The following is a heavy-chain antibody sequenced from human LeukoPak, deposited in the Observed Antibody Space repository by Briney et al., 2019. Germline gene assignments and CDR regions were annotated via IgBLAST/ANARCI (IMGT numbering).Heavy chain of an antibody. CDR3: ARGTLTYYYGSGSYWTDY. CDR1: GYTFTGYY. D-gene: IGHD3-10*01. Sequence: ASVKVSCKASGYTFTGYYMHWVRQAPGQGLEWMGWMNPNSGNTGYAQKFQGRVTMTRNTSISTAYMELSSLRSEDTAVYYCARGTLTYYYGSGSYWTDYWGQGTLVTVSS. J-gene: IGHJ4*02. V-gene: IGHV1-8*02. CDR2: MNPNSGNT.